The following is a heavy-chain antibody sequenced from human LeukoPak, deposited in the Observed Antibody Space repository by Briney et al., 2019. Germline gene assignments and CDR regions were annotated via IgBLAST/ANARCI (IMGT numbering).Heavy chain of an antibody. CDR3: ARGSGSYWK. Sequence: SETLSLTCTVSGGSINSYYWSWIRQPPGKGLEWIGHIYYSGSTNYNPSLKSRVTISVDTSKNQLSLKLSSVTAADTAVYYCARGSGSYWKWGQGIMVTVSS. J-gene: IGHJ4*02. D-gene: IGHD1-26*01. CDR1: GGSINSYY. V-gene: IGHV4-59*01. CDR2: IYYSGST.